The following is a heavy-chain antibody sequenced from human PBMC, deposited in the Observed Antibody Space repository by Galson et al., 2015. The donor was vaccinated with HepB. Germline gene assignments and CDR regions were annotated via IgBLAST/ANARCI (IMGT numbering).Heavy chain of an antibody. D-gene: IGHD4-17*01. CDR3: AKGLGYGDSRPYYYGMDV. Sequence: SLRLSCAASGFTFFNFAMNWVRQAPGKGLEWVSSISGGGDNTYYADSAKGRFIISRDNSKNTLYLQMNSLRVEDTAVYYCAKGLGYGDSRPYYYGMDVWGQGTTVTVSS. CDR2: ISGGGDNT. J-gene: IGHJ6*02. CDR1: GFTFFNFA. V-gene: IGHV3-23*01.